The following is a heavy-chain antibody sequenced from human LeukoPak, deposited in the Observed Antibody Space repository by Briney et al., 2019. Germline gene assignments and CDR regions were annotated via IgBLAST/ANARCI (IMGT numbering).Heavy chain of an antibody. V-gene: IGHV3-33*01. D-gene: IGHD3-22*01. CDR3: ARGGMIVVVIDY. CDR2: IWYDGSNK. Sequence: GGSLRLSCAASGFTFSSYGMHWVHQAPGKGLEWVAVIWYDGSNKYYADSVKGRFTISRDNSKNTLYLQMNSLRAEGMAVYYCARGGMIVVVIDYWGQGTLVTVSS. J-gene: IGHJ4*02. CDR1: GFTFSSYG.